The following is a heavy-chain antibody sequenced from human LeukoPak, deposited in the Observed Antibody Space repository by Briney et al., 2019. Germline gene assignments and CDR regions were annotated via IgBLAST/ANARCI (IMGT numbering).Heavy chain of an antibody. V-gene: IGHV3-23*01. CDR2: ISGTGGNT. D-gene: IGHD2-2*01. CDR1: GFTFSSYA. CDR3: AKRYCSTTICRIDY. Sequence: GGSLRLSCAASGFTFSSYAMSWVRQAPGKGLEWVSTISGTGGNTYYADSVKGRFTISRDNSKNTLYLQMNSLRAEDTAVYYCAKRYCSTTICRIDYWGQGTLVTVSS. J-gene: IGHJ4*02.